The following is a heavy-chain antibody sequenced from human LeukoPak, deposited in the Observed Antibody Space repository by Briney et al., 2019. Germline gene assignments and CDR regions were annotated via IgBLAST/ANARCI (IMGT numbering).Heavy chain of an antibody. CDR1: GFTFSIHS. CDR2: ISGGSAAT. Sequence: PGGSLRLSCAASGFTFSIHSMAWVRQVPGKGLEWVSVISGGSAATFYADSVKGRFTISRDNSKNTMYLQISSLRSEDTAVYYCAREGDRGAEVADYFDYWGQGSLVTVSS. D-gene: IGHD6-19*01. CDR3: AREGDRGAEVADYFDY. V-gene: IGHV3-23*01. J-gene: IGHJ4*02.